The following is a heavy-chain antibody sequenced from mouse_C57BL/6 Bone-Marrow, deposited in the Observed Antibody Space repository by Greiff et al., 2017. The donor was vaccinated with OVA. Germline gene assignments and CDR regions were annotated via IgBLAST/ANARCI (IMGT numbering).Heavy chain of an antibody. J-gene: IGHJ3*01. CDR2: IDPETGGT. D-gene: IGHD2-2*01. CDR3: TRGGYPWCAY. CDR1: GYTFTDYE. V-gene: IGHV1-15*01. Sequence: QVQLKESGAELVRPGASVTLSCKASGYTFTDYEMHWVKQTPVHGLEWIGAIDPETGGTAYNQKFKGKAILTADKSSSTAYMELRSLTSEDSAVYYCTRGGYPWCAYWGQGTLVTVSA.